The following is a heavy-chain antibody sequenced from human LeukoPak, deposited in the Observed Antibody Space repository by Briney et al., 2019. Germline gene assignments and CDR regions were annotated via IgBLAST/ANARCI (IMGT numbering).Heavy chain of an antibody. CDR1: GFTFSSYE. D-gene: IGHD3-16*02. J-gene: IGHJ4*02. Sequence: GGSVRLSCAASGFTFSSYEMNWVRQAPGKGLEWVSYISSSGSTIYYADSVKGRFTISRDNAKNSLYLQMNSLRAEDTAVYYCARDGGYVWGSYRRFDYWGQGTLVTVSS. V-gene: IGHV3-48*03. CDR3: ARDGGYVWGSYRRFDY. CDR2: ISSSGSTI.